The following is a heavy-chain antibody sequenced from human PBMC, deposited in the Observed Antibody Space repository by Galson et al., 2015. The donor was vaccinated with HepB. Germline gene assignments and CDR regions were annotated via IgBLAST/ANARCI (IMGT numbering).Heavy chain of an antibody. CDR3: ARAFAYGDFIYDAFDI. J-gene: IGHJ3*02. D-gene: IGHD4-17*01. CDR1: GYTFTSYA. CDR2: INAGNGNT. Sequence: SVKVSCKASGYTFTSYAMHWVRQAPGQRLEWMGWINAGNGNTKYSQRFQGRVAITRDTSASTAYMELSSLRSEDTAVYYCARAFAYGDFIYDAFDIWGQGTMVTVSS. V-gene: IGHV1-3*01.